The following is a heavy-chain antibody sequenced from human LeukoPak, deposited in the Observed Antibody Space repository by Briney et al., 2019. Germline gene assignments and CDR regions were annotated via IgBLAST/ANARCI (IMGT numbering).Heavy chain of an antibody. CDR2: ISGSGGST. J-gene: IGHJ4*02. D-gene: IGHD3-22*01. Sequence: GGSLRLSCAASGFTFSSYAMSWVRQAPGKGLEWVSAISGSGGSTYYADSVKGRFTISRDNSKNTLYLQMNSLRAEDTAVYYCAAHPGRATMIAVVITKSSFDYWGQGTLVTVSS. CDR3: AAHPGRATMIAVVITKSSFDY. V-gene: IGHV3-23*01. CDR1: GFTFSSYA.